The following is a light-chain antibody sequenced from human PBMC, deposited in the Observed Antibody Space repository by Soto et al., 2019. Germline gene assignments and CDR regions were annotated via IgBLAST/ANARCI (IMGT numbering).Light chain of an antibody. Sequence: EIVMTQSPATLSVSPGERATISCRASQSVGSYLAWYQQKPGQAPRLLIYDASKRATGIPARFSGSGSGTDFTLTISSLEPEDFALYYCQQLSHWPFTFGPGTKVDL. CDR3: QQLSHWPFT. CDR2: DAS. J-gene: IGKJ3*01. V-gene: IGKV3-11*01. CDR1: QSVGSY.